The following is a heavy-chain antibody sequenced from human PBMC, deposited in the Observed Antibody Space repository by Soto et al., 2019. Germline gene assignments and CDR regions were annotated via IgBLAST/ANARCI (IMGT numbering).Heavy chain of an antibody. CDR2: VNYSGST. CDR3: AKNSGWPPDPLEYFHP. D-gene: IGHD5-12*01. V-gene: IGHV4-59*01. J-gene: IGHJ1*01. CDR1: GGSISNDY. Sequence: PSETLSLTCTVSGGSISNDYWSWIRQPPGKGLEWIGYVNYSGSTRYNPSLQSRGIISVDVSKSQVSLRLDSVTAADTAGYFCAKNSGWPPDPLEYFHPWGQGTLVTVS.